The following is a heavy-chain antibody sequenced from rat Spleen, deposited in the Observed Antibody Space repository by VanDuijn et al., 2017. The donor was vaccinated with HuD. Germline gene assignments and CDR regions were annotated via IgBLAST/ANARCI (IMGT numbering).Heavy chain of an antibody. D-gene: IGHD1-10*01. CDR3: ARLTTAFDY. CDR1: GFSLTNYP. CDR2: ISTGGGNT. Sequence: VQLKESEPDLVQPSQTLSLTCTVSGFSLTNYPVHWVRQPPGRGLEWVASISTGGGNTYYRDSVKGRFTISRDNAKSTLYLQMDSLRSGDTATYYCARLTTAFDYWGQGVMVTVSS. V-gene: IGHV5S23*01. J-gene: IGHJ2*01.